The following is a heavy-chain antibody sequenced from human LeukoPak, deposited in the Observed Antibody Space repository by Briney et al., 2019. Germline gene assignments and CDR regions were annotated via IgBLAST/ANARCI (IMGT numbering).Heavy chain of an antibody. CDR1: GYSFTNYW. CDR3: ARRGTQDNWFDP. D-gene: IGHD1-1*01. V-gene: IGHV5-51*01. Sequence: GESLESSCKGSGYSFTNYWIAWVRQMPGQGLEWMGIIYPGDSDTRYSPSFQGQVTISADKSISTAYLQWSSLKASDTAMYYCARRGTQDNWFDPWGQGTLVTVSS. CDR2: IYPGDSDT. J-gene: IGHJ5*02.